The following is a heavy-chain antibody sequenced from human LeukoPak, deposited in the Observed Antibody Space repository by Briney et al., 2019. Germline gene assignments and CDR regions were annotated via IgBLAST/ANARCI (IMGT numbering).Heavy chain of an antibody. J-gene: IGHJ6*02. CDR3: ARQKWEQQGRDYYFYGLDV. CDR2: IYLYGTT. Sequence: SETLSLTCAVSAGSISSSNWWSWVRQSPVKGLEWIGEIYLYGTTNYNPSLKSRVTMSVDKSKNQFSLKLSSVTAADTAVYYCARQKWEQQGRDYYFYGLDVWGPGTTVTVSS. V-gene: IGHV4-4*02. CDR1: AGSISSSNW. D-gene: IGHD1-26*01.